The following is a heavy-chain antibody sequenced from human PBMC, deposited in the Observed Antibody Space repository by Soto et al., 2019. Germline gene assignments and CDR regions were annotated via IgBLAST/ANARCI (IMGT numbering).Heavy chain of an antibody. CDR3: ARVTYYYDSSGPFDY. CDR1: GFTFSSYA. V-gene: IGHV3-23*01. D-gene: IGHD3-22*01. CDR2: ISGSGGST. J-gene: IGHJ4*02. Sequence: GGSLRLSCAASGFTFSSYAMSWVRQAPGKGLEWVSAISGSGGSTYYADSVKGRFTISRDNSKNTLYLQMNSLRAEDTAVYYCARVTYYYDSSGPFDYWGPGTQVTVSS.